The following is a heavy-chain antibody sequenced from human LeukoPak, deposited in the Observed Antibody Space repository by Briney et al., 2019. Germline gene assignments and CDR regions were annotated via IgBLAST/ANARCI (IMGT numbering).Heavy chain of an antibody. CDR3: ARPYSISWELDS. Sequence: PGGSLRLSCAAAGFTFSNFWMSWVRQAPGKGLEWVANIKQDGSEKYYVDSVRGRFTISRDNAKNSLYLQMNSLRAEDTAVYYCARPYSISWELDSWGQGTLVTVSS. CDR1: GFTFSNFW. CDR2: IKQDGSEK. J-gene: IGHJ5*01. V-gene: IGHV3-7*01. D-gene: IGHD6-13*01.